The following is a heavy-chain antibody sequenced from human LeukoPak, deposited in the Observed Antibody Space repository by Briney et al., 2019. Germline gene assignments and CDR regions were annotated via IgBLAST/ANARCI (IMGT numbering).Heavy chain of an antibody. Sequence: ASVKVSCKASGYTFTGYYMHWVRQAPGQGLEWMGWINPNSGGTNYAQKFQGRVTMTRDTSISTAYMELSRLRSDDTAVYYCARGELRFLEWLSDWFDPWGQGTLVTVSS. V-gene: IGHV1-2*02. CDR3: ARGELRFLEWLSDWFDP. CDR2: INPNSGGT. J-gene: IGHJ5*02. D-gene: IGHD3-3*01. CDR1: GYTFTGYY.